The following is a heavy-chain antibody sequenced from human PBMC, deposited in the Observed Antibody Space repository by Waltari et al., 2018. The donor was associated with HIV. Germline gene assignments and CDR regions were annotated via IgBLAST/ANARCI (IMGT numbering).Heavy chain of an antibody. J-gene: IGHJ4*02. D-gene: IGHD6-13*01. CDR3: ARYSSSWYVGY. Sequence: VQLVVSGGGLVKTGGSLRLACAASGFPSSRYSMNWVRQASGKGLEWVSSISSISSYIYYADSVKGRFTISRDNAKNSLYLQMNSLRAEDTAVYYCARYSSSWYVGYWGQGTLVTVSS. CDR1: GFPSSRYS. CDR2: ISSISSYI. V-gene: IGHV3-21*01.